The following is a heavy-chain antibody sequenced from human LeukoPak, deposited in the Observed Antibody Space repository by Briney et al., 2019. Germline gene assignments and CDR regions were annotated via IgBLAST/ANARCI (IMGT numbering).Heavy chain of an antibody. CDR1: GGSFSGYY. Sequence: SETLSLTCAVYGGSFSGYYWSWIRQPPGKGLEWIGEINHSRSTNYNPSLKSRLTISVDTSKNQFSLKLSSVTAADTAVYYCARLYSTGPFDYWGQGTLVTVSS. J-gene: IGHJ4*02. D-gene: IGHD6-25*01. CDR2: INHSRST. V-gene: IGHV4-34*01. CDR3: ARLYSTGPFDY.